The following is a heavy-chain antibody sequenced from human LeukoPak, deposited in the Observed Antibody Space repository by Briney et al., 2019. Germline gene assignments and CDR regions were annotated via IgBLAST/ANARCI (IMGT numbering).Heavy chain of an antibody. J-gene: IGHJ4*02. CDR2: IYSGGST. Sequence: SGSLRLSCAPSGLTASSNYMSWVRQTPGKGLEWVSVIYSGGSTYYADSVKGRFTISRDNSKTTLYLQIQSLSAEGSAVYYSARDQRDYFDYWGQATLVTVSS. D-gene: IGHD6-25*01. CDR1: GLTASSNY. V-gene: IGHV3-53*01. CDR3: ARDQRDYFDY.